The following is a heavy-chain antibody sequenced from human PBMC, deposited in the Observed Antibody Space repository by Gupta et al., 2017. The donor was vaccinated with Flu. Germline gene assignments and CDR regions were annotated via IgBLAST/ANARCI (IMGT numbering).Heavy chain of an antibody. V-gene: IGHV3-9*01. Sequence: EVQLVESGGGLVQPGRSLRLSCAASGFTFDDYAMHWVRQAPGKGLEWVSGISWNSGSIGYADSVKGRFTISRDNAKNSLYLQMNSLRAEDTALYYCAKDTRDYYDSSGYNDYWGQGTLVTVSS. CDR2: ISWNSGSI. D-gene: IGHD3-22*01. CDR3: AKDTRDYYDSSGYNDY. CDR1: GFTFDDYA. J-gene: IGHJ4*02.